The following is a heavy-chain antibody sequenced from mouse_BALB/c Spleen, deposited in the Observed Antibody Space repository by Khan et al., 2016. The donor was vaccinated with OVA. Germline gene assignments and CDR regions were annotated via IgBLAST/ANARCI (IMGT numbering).Heavy chain of an antibody. D-gene: IGHD2-2*01. CDR1: GYSFTTYY. CDR2: IDPFSGGT. J-gene: IGHJ3*01. V-gene: IGHV1S135*01. CDR3: TRHGYVAWFTY. Sequence: MQLEESGPELMKPGASVKISCKASGYSFTTYYIHWIMQSHGKSLEWIGYIDPFSGGTTYNQKFKGKATLTVDKSSSTAYIHLNNLTSEDSSVYYCTRHGYVAWFTYWGQGTLVTVSA.